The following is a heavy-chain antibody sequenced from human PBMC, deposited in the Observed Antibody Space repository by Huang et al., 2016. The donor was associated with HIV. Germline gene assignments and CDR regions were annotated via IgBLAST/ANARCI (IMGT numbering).Heavy chain of an antibody. Sequence: QVYLQESGPGLVKPSETLSLICPVSGGSLCNYCWTWIRPPPGKGLEWSGSIKDREKTTYSPSLKSRVSMSVDTSKKQVSLRLTSVTAADTAVYFCTRAHQDWYFDLWGGGTLVTVSS. CDR2: IKDREKT. CDR1: GGSLCNYC. J-gene: IGHJ2*01. CDR3: TRAHQDWYFDL. V-gene: IGHV4-59*01.